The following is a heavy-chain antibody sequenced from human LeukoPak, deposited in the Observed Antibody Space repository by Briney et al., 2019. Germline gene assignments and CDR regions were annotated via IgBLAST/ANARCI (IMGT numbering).Heavy chain of an antibody. CDR2: VSSSGSTI. V-gene: IGHV3-48*03. Sequence: GGSLRLSCAASGFTFSSYEMNWGRQAPGKGLEWVSYVSSSGSTIYYADSVKGRFTISRDNAKNSLYLQMNSLRAEDTAVYYCAELGITMIGGVWGKGTTVTISS. J-gene: IGHJ6*04. D-gene: IGHD3-10*02. CDR3: AELGITMIGGV. CDR1: GFTFSSYE.